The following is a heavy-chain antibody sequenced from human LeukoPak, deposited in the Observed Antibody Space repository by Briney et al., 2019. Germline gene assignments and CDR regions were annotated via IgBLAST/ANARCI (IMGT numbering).Heavy chain of an antibody. Sequence: ASVKVSCKASGYTFTSYYMHWVRQAPGQGLEWMGIINPSGGSTSYAQKFQGRVTMTRDMSTSTVYMELSSLRSEDTAVYYCAKGYCSGGSCYPLDYWGQGTLVTVSS. CDR2: INPSGGST. V-gene: IGHV1-46*01. CDR1: GYTFTSYY. CDR3: AKGYCSGGSCYPLDY. D-gene: IGHD2-15*01. J-gene: IGHJ4*02.